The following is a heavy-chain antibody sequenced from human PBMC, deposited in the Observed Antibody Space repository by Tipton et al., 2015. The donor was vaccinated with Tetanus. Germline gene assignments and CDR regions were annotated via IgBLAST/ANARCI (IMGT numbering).Heavy chain of an antibody. CDR2: IRGNANSYAT. J-gene: IGHJ6*02. D-gene: IGHD3-3*01. V-gene: IGHV3-73*01. CDR3: TSPATILGLLLPPNV. Sequence: AASGFTFSASAIHWVRQASGKGLEWVGRIRGNANSYATSYGPSEMGRFSISRNDSKNTAYLQMNSRESGDTAVYYCTSPATILGLLLPPNVWGQGTTFTDFS. CDR1: GFTFSASA.